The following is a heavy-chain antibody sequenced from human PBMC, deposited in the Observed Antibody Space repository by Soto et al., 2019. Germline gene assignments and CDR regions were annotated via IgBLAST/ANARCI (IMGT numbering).Heavy chain of an antibody. CDR3: ANLHY. Sequence: QVQLVESGGGVVQPGRSLRLSCAASGFTFSSYGMHWVRQAPGKGLEWVAVISYDGSNKYYADSVKGRFTISRDNSKNPLYLQMNSLRAEDTAVYYCANLHYWGQGTLVTVSS. V-gene: IGHV3-30*18. CDR2: ISYDGSNK. CDR1: GFTFSSYG. J-gene: IGHJ4*02.